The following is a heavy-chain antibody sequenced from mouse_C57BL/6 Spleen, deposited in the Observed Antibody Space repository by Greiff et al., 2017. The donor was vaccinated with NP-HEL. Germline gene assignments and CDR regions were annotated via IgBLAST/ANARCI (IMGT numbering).Heavy chain of an antibody. V-gene: IGHV1-69*01. CDR1: GYTFTSYW. D-gene: IGHD4-1*01. J-gene: IGHJ4*01. CDR3: ARIPLTGLYAMDY. CDR2: IDPSDSYT. Sequence: QVQLQQPGAELVMPGASVKLSCKASGYTFTSYWMHWVKQRPGQGLEWIGEIDPSDSYTNYNQKFKGKSTLTVDKSSSTAYMQLSSLTSEDSAVYYCARIPLTGLYAMDYWGQGTSVTVSS.